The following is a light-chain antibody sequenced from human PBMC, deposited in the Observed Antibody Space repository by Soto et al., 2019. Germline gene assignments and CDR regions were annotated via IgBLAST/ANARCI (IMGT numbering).Light chain of an antibody. CDR3: QQYDSYSPLT. J-gene: IGKJ4*01. Sequence: DIQMTQSPSTLSGSVGDRVTMTCRASQSISKCLAWYQQKPGTAPKLLIYDASNLESGVPSRFSGSGSGTEFTLTIRSLQPDDFATYYCQQYDSYSPLTFGGGTKVDI. V-gene: IGKV1-5*01. CDR2: DAS. CDR1: QSISKC.